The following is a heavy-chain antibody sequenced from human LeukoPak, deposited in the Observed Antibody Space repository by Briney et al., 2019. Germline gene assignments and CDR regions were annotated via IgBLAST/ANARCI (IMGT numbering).Heavy chain of an antibody. J-gene: IGHJ6*02. V-gene: IGHV1-3*01. CDR1: GHTFTSYY. D-gene: IGHD3-9*01. Sequence: ASVKVSCKASGHTFTSYYMHWVRQAPGQRLEWMGWLNAGNGNTKYSQKFQGRVTITRDTSASTAYMELSSLRSEDTAVYYCARLRDILTGLYGMDVWGQGTTVTVSS. CDR3: ARLRDILTGLYGMDV. CDR2: LNAGNGNT.